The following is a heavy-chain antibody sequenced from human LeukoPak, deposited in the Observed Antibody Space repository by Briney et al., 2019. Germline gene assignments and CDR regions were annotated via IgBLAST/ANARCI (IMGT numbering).Heavy chain of an antibody. D-gene: IGHD4-17*01. J-gene: IGHJ4*02. Sequence: SGGSLRLSCEASGFTFSTYGMHWVRQAPGKGLDWVAFIRFDGSEKYYADSVKGRFTISRDNSKNTVYLQMNSLRPEDTAMFYCAKDWGAIGMYGDYFDYWGQGSLVSVSS. CDR3: AKDWGAIGMYGDYFDY. CDR1: GFTFSTYG. CDR2: IRFDGSEK. V-gene: IGHV3-30*02.